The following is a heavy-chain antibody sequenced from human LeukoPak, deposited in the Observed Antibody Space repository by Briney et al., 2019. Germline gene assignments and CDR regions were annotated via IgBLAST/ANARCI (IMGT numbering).Heavy chain of an antibody. V-gene: IGHV3-48*03. CDR1: GFTFSSYE. CDR2: ISSSGSTI. CDR3: ARDLSSLWFGELGFDY. Sequence: GGSLRLSCAASGFTFSSYEMNWVRQAPGKGLEWVSYISSSGSTIYYADSVKGRFTISRDNAKNSLYLQMYSLRAEDTAVYYCARDLSSLWFGELGFDYWGQGTLVTVSS. D-gene: IGHD3-10*01. J-gene: IGHJ4*02.